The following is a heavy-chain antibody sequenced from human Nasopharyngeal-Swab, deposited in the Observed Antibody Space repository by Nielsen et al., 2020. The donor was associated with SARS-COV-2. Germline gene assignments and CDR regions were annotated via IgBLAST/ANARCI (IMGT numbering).Heavy chain of an antibody. J-gene: IGHJ4*02. CDR2: KQQDGSAK. CDR1: GFTSSSYW. CDR3: ARDASRGYSYGHFDY. Sequence: LKISCAASGFTSSSYWMSWVRQTPGKGLEWVANKQQDGSAKYYVDSVKGRFTISSPTAKTALMLQMNSLRAEDTAVYYCARDASRGYSYGHFDYWGQGTLVTVSS. D-gene: IGHD5-18*01. V-gene: IGHV3-7*01.